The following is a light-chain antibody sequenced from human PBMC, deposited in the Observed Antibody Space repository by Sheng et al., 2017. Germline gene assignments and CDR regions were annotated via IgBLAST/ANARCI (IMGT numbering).Light chain of an antibody. J-gene: IGKJ4*01. CDR3: MQALQTPLT. CDR1: HSLLHSNGYNY. Sequence: EIVMTQSPLSLPVTPGEPASISCKSSHSLLHSNGYNYLDWYLQKPGQPPLLLIYVGSNRASGVPDRFSGSGSGTDFTLKISRVEAEDVGIYYCMQALQTPLTFGGGTKVEIK. CDR2: VGS. V-gene: IGKV2-28*01.